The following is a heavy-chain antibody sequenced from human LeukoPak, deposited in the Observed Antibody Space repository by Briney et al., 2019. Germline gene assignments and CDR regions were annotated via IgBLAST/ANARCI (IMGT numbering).Heavy chain of an antibody. CDR3: ARPDDYGGNSGWYFDL. D-gene: IGHD4-17*01. J-gene: IGHJ2*01. CDR1: GYSFTSYW. Sequence: RGESLKISCKGSGYSFTSYWIGWVRQMPGKGLEWMGIIYPGDSDTRYSPSFQGQVTISADKPISTAYLQWSSLKASDTAMYYCARPDDYGGNSGWYFDLWGRDTLVTVSS. CDR2: IYPGDSDT. V-gene: IGHV5-51*01.